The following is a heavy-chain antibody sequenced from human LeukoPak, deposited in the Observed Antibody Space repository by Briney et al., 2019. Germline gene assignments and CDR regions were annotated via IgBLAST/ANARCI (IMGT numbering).Heavy chain of an antibody. D-gene: IGHD3-22*01. CDR2: VYYSGST. V-gene: IGHV4-31*03. J-gene: IGHJ4*02. CDR3: ARSHYYDSSGYHGPFDY. Sequence: SETLSLTCTVSGGSISSGGYYWSWIRQHPGKGLEWIGYVYYSGSTYYNPSLKSRVTISVGTSKNQFSLKLSSVTAADTAVYYCARSHYYDSSGYHGPFDYWGQGTLVTVSS. CDR1: GGSISSGGYY.